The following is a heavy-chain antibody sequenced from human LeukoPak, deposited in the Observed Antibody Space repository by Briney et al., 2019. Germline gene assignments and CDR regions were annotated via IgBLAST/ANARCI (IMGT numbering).Heavy chain of an antibody. CDR1: GFTVSSNY. J-gene: IGHJ3*02. CDR2: IYSDGHR. Sequence: GGSLRLSCAVSGFTVSSNYMSWVRQAPGKGLEWVSIIYSDGHRYYTDSVKGRFTNSRGNSKNTLYLQMNSLRAEDTAMYYCARTQGGWIKGGFDIWGQGTLVTVSS. V-gene: IGHV3-66*01. D-gene: IGHD2-2*03. CDR3: ARTQGGWIKGGFDI.